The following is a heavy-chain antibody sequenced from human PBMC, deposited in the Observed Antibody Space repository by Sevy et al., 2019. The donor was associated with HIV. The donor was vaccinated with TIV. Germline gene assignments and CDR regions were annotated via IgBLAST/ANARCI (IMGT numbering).Heavy chain of an antibody. CDR3: AIGGGGHYDPDEIGYYFYYYNMDV. CDR2: ISGSGTRT. V-gene: IGHV3-23*01. Sequence: GGSLRLSCAVSGFSFDSYGMTWVRQAPGKGLEWVSGISGSGTRTYYADSVKGRFSISRDNSKNRLYLQMNSLRSEDTVIYYLAIGGGGHYDPDEIGYYFYYYNMDVWGKGTTVTVSS. J-gene: IGHJ6*03. D-gene: IGHD3-22*01. CDR1: GFSFDSYG.